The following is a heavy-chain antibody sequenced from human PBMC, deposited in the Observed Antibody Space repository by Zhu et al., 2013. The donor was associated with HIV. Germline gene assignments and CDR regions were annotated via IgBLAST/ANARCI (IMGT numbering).Heavy chain of an antibody. Sequence: EVQLVESGGGLVQPGRSLRLSCAASGFTFDDYAMDWVRQAPGKGLEWVSGISWNSGSIGYADSVKGRFTISRDNAKNSLYLQMNSLRAEDTALYYCAKGRDYGLRASFDPWGQGTLVTVSS. CDR1: GFTFDDYA. D-gene: IGHD4-17*01. CDR3: AKGRDYGLRASFDP. CDR2: ISWNSGSI. V-gene: IGHV3-9*01. J-gene: IGHJ5*02.